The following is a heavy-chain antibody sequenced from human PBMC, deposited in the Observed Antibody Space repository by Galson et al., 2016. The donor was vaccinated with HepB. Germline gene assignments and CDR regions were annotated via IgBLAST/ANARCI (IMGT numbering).Heavy chain of an antibody. CDR2: IYDSEHT. D-gene: IGHD1/OR15-1a*01. CDR1: GASITGGPYS. Sequence: LSLTCPVSGASITGGPYSWRWIRQPPGKGLEWIGNIYDSEHTYYSPYLRSRVSISVDRLKTQFSLNLSSVSAADTAVHYCAKAHPLTRYFEFWGHGILVTVAS. CDR3: AKAHPLTRYFEF. J-gene: IGHJ4*01. V-gene: IGHV4-30-2*01.